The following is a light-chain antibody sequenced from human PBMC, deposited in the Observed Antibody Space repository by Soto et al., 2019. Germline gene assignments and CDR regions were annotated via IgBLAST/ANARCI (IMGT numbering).Light chain of an antibody. Sequence: DIQMTQSPSTLSASVGDRVTITCRASQSITSRLAWYQQKPGKAPKLLIYDASSLESGVPSRFSGSASGTEFTLTTSSLQPDDFATYYCQQYNTYPYTFGQWTKLESK. CDR1: QSITSR. CDR3: QQYNTYPYT. J-gene: IGKJ2*01. CDR2: DAS. V-gene: IGKV1-5*01.